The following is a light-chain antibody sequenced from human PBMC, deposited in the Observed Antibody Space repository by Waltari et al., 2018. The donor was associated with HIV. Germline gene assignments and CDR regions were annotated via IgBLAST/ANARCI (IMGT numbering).Light chain of an antibody. CDR1: SSDVGGYNY. J-gene: IGLJ2*01. Sequence: QSALTQPASVSGSPGQSLPISCPGTSSDVGGYNYVSWYQQHPGKAPKLMIYEVSNRPSGVSNRFSGSKSGNTASLTISGLQAEDEADYYCSSYTSSSTGVFGGGTKLTVL. V-gene: IGLV2-14*01. CDR2: EVS. CDR3: SSYTSSSTGV.